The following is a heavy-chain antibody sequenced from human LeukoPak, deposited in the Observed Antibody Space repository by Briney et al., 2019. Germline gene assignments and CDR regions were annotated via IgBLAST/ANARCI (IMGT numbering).Heavy chain of an antibody. Sequence: GESLKISCKGSGYSFTSYWIGWVRQMPRKGLEWMGIIYPGDSDTRYSPSFQGQVTISADKSISTAYLQWSSLKASDTAMYYCARHLRGYCSGGSCYGYYYYMDVWGKGTTVTVSS. V-gene: IGHV5-51*01. CDR1: GYSFTSYW. D-gene: IGHD2-15*01. CDR3: ARHLRGYCSGGSCYGYYYYMDV. J-gene: IGHJ6*03. CDR2: IYPGDSDT.